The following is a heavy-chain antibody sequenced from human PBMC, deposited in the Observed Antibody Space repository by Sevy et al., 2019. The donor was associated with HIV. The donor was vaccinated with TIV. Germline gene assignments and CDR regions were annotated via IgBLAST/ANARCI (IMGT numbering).Heavy chain of an antibody. J-gene: IGHJ6*03. D-gene: IGHD3-3*01. Sequence: SETLSLTCDVSGFSISNNFYWGWIRQPPGKGLEWIGSIYHSGTTYYSPSLNSRVTISVDMSNNQFALRLTSVTAADTAVYYCARARRPETNYFCMHVWGKGTTVTVSS. CDR3: ARARRPETNYFCMHV. CDR1: GFSISNNFY. CDR2: IYHSGTT. V-gene: IGHV4-38-2*01.